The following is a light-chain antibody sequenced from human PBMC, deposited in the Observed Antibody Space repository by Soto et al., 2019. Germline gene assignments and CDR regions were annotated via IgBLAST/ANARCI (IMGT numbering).Light chain of an antibody. J-gene: IGKJ5*01. Sequence: MQMTQSHSTLSASVGDRVVITCRASQSISKWLAWYQQTPGKAPXXLIYDASTLESGVPSRFSGSGYGKDFTLTISSLEPEDFAVYYCQQRSNRPTFGQGTRLEIK. V-gene: IGKV1-5*01. CDR3: QQRSNRPT. CDR2: DAS. CDR1: QSISKW.